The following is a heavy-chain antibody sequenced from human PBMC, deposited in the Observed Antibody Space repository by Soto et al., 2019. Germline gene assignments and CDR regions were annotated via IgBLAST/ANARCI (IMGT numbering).Heavy chain of an antibody. D-gene: IGHD1-26*01. CDR2: IYTSGST. V-gene: IGHV4-4*07. Sequence: QVQLQESGPGLVKPSETLSLTCTVSGGSISSYYWSWIRQPAGKGLEWIGRIYTSGSTNYNPSLKSRVTMSVDTSKNQFSLKLSSVTAADTAVYYCARDSIVGATHYFDYWGQGTLVTVSS. CDR3: ARDSIVGATHYFDY. J-gene: IGHJ4*02. CDR1: GGSISSYY.